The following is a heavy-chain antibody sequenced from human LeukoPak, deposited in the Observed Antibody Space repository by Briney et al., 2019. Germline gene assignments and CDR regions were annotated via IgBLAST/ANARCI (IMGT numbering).Heavy chain of an antibody. V-gene: IGHV1-18*01. Sequence: ASVKVSCKASGYTFTSYGISWVRQTPGQGLEWMGWISAYNGNTNYAQKLQGRVTMTTDTSTSTAYMELRSLRSDDTAVYYCARAVVMVRGVITIDYWGQGTLVTVSS. D-gene: IGHD3-10*01. CDR1: GYTFTSYG. CDR2: ISAYNGNT. J-gene: IGHJ4*02. CDR3: ARAVVMVRGVITIDY.